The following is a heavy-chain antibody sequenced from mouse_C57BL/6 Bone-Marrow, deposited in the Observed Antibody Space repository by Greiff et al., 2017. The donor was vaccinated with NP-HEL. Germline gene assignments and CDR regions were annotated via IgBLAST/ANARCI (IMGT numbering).Heavy chain of an antibody. CDR2: INPSSGYT. CDR3: ARSEGYDEMDY. D-gene: IGHD2-2*01. V-gene: IGHV1-4*01. CDR1: GYTFTSYT. J-gene: IGHJ4*01. Sequence: QVQLQQSGAELARPGASVKMSCKASGYTFTSYTMHWVKQRPGQGLEWIGYINPSSGYTKYNQKFKDKATLTADKSSSTAYMQLSSLTSEDSAVYYCARSEGYDEMDYWGQGTSVTVSS.